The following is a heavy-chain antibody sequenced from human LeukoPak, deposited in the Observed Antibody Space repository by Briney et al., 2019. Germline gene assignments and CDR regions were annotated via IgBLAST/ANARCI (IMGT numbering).Heavy chain of an antibody. Sequence: SETLSLTCTVSGGSIGSSSYYWGWIRQPPGKGLEWIGSIYYSGSTYYNPSLKSRVTISVDTSKNQFSLKLSSVTAAETAVYYCARPKSPLGAFDIWGQGTMVTVSS. V-gene: IGHV4-39*01. CDR1: GGSIGSSSYY. D-gene: IGHD3-16*01. CDR2: IYYSGST. J-gene: IGHJ3*02. CDR3: ARPKSPLGAFDI.